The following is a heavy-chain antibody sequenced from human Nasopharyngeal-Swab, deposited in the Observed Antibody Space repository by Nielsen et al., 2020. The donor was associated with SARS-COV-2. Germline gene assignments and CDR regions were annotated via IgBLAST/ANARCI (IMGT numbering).Heavy chain of an antibody. CDR3: ARGPGVQYYGMDV. Sequence: SETLSLTCTVSGGSISSGSYYWSWIRQPAGKGLEWIGRIYTSGSTNYNPSLKNRVTISVDTSKNQFSLKLSSVTAADTAVYYWARGPGVQYYGMDVWGQGTTVTVSS. J-gene: IGHJ6*02. V-gene: IGHV4-61*02. CDR2: IYTSGST. D-gene: IGHD3-3*01. CDR1: GGSISSGSYY.